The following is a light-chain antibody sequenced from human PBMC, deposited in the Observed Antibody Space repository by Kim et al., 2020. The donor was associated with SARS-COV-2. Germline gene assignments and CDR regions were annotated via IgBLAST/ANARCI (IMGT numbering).Light chain of an antibody. V-gene: IGKV1-39*01. Sequence: SVSVGDRITITCRASQTISSYLNWYQQRPGKAPNLLIYGASRLQSGVPSRFSGSGSGTDFTLTIDSLQPEDFATYYCQQTYSSPRTFGQGTKVDIK. CDR1: QTISSY. J-gene: IGKJ1*01. CDR3: QQTYSSPRT. CDR2: GAS.